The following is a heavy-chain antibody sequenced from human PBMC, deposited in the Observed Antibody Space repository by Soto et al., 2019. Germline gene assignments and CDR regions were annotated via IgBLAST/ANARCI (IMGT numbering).Heavy chain of an antibody. D-gene: IGHD3-10*01. Sequence: GGSLRLSCAASGFTFSSYWMHLVRQAPGKGLVWVSRINSDGSSTSYADSVKGRFTISRDNAKNTLYLQMNSLRAEDTAVYYCAREGDPMVRGVMGYWGQGTLVTVSS. J-gene: IGHJ4*02. CDR1: GFTFSSYW. V-gene: IGHV3-74*01. CDR3: AREGDPMVRGVMGY. CDR2: INSDGSST.